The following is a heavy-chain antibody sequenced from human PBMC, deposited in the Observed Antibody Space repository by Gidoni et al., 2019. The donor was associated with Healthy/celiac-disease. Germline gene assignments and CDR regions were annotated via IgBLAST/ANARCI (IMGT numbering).Heavy chain of an antibody. V-gene: IGHV4-39*01. CDR1: GGSISSSCYC. Sequence: QLQLQASGPGLVKPSAPLSPTCTVSGGSISSSCYCWGWLRQPPGKGLEWIRSSYYSGSTYYNPSLKSRVNIYVDTSKNQFCLKLSSVTAADTAVYYCARGYCTNGVCYTDAFDIWGKGTMVTVSS. CDR2: SYYSGST. CDR3: ARGYCTNGVCYTDAFDI. D-gene: IGHD2-8*01. J-gene: IGHJ3*02.